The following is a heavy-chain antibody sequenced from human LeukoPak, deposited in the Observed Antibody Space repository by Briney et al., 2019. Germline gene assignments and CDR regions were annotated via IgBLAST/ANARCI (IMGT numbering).Heavy chain of an antibody. Sequence: SETLSLTCTVSGGSISSFYWSWFYWSWIRQPPGKGLEWIGYIYYSGSTNYNPSLKSRVTISVDTSKNQFSLKLSSVTAADTAVYYCARAPYSSGLSFDYWGQGTLVTVSS. CDR3: ARAPYSSGLSFDY. D-gene: IGHD6-19*01. CDR1: GGSISS. CDR2: IYYSGST. V-gene: IGHV4-61*08. J-gene: IGHJ4*02.